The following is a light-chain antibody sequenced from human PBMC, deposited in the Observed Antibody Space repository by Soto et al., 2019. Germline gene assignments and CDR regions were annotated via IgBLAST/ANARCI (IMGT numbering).Light chain of an antibody. Sequence: IALTQSPGTLSLSPLEISTLSCSPSQSLSSSYLAWYQQKPGQAPRLLIYGASSRATGIPARFSGTVSGTDFTLTISRLEPEDFAVYYCQQYGSSPITFGQGTRLEIK. CDR1: QSLSSSY. J-gene: IGKJ5*01. V-gene: IGKV3-20*01. CDR3: QQYGSSPIT. CDR2: GAS.